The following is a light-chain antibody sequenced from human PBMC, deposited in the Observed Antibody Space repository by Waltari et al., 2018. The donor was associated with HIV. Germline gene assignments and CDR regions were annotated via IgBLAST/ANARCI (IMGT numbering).Light chain of an antibody. Sequence: DIQMTQSPSTLSASVGDRVTITCRASQNINKWLAWFQQKPGKAPKLLIYRASGLETGVPSRFSGSGSGTQFTLTITSLLPDDSATYFCQQYNGYPWTFGQGTKVEIK. CDR2: RAS. CDR3: QQYNGYPWT. V-gene: IGKV1-5*03. CDR1: QNINKW. J-gene: IGKJ1*01.